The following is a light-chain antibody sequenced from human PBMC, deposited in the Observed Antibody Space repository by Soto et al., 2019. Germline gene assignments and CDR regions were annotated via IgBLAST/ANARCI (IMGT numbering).Light chain of an antibody. CDR3: SSYTPSSPHLV. Sequence: QSALTQPASVSGSPGQSITISCTGTSSDVGGYNYVSWYQQHPGKAPKLMIYEVSNRPSGVSNRFSGSKSGNTASLTISGLQADHQADYYCSSYTPSSPHLVFGRGTQLTLL. CDR1: SSDVGGYNY. V-gene: IGLV2-14*01. J-gene: IGLJ3*02. CDR2: EVS.